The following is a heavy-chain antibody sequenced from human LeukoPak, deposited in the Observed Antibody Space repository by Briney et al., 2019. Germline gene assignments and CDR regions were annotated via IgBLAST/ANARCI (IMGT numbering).Heavy chain of an antibody. CDR2: ISGSGGNT. CDR1: GFTFSSYA. J-gene: IGHJ6*03. CDR3: AKGSIVGATSYYYLDV. V-gene: IGHV3-23*01. D-gene: IGHD1-26*01. Sequence: GGSLRLSCAASGFTFSSYAMTWVRQAPGKGLGWVSAISGSGGNTYYADSVKGRFTISRDNSKNTLYLQMNSLRAEDTAVYYCAKGSIVGATSYYYLDVWGTGTTVTVSS.